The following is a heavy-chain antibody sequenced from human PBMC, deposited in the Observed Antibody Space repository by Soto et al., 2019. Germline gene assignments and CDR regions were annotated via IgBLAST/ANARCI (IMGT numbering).Heavy chain of an antibody. CDR2: ISGSGGST. Sequence: EVQLLESGGGLVQPGGSLRLSCAASGFTFSSYAMSWVRQAPGKGLEWVSAISGSGGSTYYADSVKGRFTISRDNSKNTLYLQIYSLRAEDTAVYYCAKDLWETTVGEFSGYWGQGTLVTVSS. J-gene: IGHJ4*02. D-gene: IGHD3-16*01. CDR3: AKDLWETTVGEFSGY. V-gene: IGHV3-23*01. CDR1: GFTFSSYA.